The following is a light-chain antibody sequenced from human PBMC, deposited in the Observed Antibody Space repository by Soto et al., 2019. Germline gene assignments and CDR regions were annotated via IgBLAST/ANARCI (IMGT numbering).Light chain of an antibody. CDR1: TGTVSSDHY. J-gene: IGLJ2*01. V-gene: IGLV7-46*01. CDR3: ALSAGGGYVV. CDR2: DTG. Sequence: QAVVTQQPSPTVSPGRTVTLTCRPSTGTVSSDHYTYWFQHKPGQAPRTLIYDTGTKHSWTPARFSGSLLGGKAALTLSGAQPEDEADYYCALSAGGGYVVFGGGTKLTVL.